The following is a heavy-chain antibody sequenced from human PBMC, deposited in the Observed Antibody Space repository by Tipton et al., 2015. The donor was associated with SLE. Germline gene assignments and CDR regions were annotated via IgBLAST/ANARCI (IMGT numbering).Heavy chain of an antibody. Sequence: TLSLTCTIYGGSFSGYHWSWIRQAPGKGLQWIGEINYSGSTNYNPSLESRVTISIGTSKNQLSLKLSSVTAADTAVYYCARGVAYYYDSGAFDVWGQGTMVPVSS. CDR1: GGSFSGYH. CDR2: INYSGST. D-gene: IGHD3-22*01. V-gene: IGHV4-34*01. J-gene: IGHJ3*01. CDR3: ARGVAYYYDSGAFDV.